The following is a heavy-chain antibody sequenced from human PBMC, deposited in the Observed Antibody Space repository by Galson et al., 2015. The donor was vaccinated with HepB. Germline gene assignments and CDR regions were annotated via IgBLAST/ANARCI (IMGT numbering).Heavy chain of an antibody. V-gene: IGHV3-64D*06. J-gene: IGHJ4*02. CDR3: VKGDCSSTSCYTNPPV. D-gene: IGHD2-2*02. Sequence: SLRLSCAASGFTFSSYAMHWVRQAPGKGPEYVSAISSNGGSTYYADSVKGRFTISRDNSKNTLYLQMSSLRAEDTAVYYCVKGDCSSTSCYTNPPVWGQGTLVTVSS. CDR2: ISSNGGST. CDR1: GFTFSSYA.